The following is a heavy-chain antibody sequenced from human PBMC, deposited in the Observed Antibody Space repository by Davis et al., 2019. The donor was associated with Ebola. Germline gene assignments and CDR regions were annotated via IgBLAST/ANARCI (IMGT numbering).Heavy chain of an antibody. J-gene: IGHJ4*02. V-gene: IGHV3-48*04. D-gene: IGHD6-19*01. CDR2: ISSSGSTI. Sequence: PGGSLRLSCAASGFTFSSYWMSWVRQAPGKGLEWVSYISSSGSTIYYADSVKGRFTISRDNAKNSLYLQMNSLRAEDTAVYYCSKTSGWYNDYWGQGTLVTVSS. CDR3: SKTSGWYNDY. CDR1: GFTFSSYW.